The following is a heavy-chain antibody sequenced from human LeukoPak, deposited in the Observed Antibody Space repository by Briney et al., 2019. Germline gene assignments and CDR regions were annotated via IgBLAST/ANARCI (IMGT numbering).Heavy chain of an antibody. J-gene: IGHJ5*02. CDR1: GGSISSGDYY. CDR2: IYYSGST. CDR3: ARMVYSSTNWLDP. D-gene: IGHD6-13*01. V-gene: IGHV4-30-4*08. Sequence: PSETLSLTCTVSGGSISSGDYYWSWIRQPPGKGLEWIGYIYYSGSTYYNPSLKSRVTISVDTSKNQFSLKLSSVTAADTAVYYCARMVYSSTNWLDPWGQGTLVTVSS.